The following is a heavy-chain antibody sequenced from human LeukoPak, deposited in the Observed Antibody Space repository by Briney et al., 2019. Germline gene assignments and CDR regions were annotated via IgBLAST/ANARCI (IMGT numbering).Heavy chain of an antibody. CDR3: AKGTYYDFWSGHYVDY. CDR1: GFTFSSYA. D-gene: IGHD3-3*01. Sequence: GGSLRLSFAASGFTFSSYAMSWVRQAPGKGLEWVSAISGSGGSTYYADSVKGRFTISRDNSKNTLYLQMNSLRAEDTAVYYCAKGTYYDFWSGHYVDYWGQGTLVTVSS. J-gene: IGHJ4*02. CDR2: ISGSGGST. V-gene: IGHV3-23*01.